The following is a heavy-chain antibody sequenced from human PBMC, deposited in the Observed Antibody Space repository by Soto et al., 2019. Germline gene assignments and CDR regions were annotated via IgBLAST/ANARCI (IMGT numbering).Heavy chain of an antibody. J-gene: IGHJ5*02. Sequence: QITLKESGPTLVKPTQTLTLTCTFSGFSLSTSGVGVGWIRQPPGKALEWLALIYWDDDKRYSPSLKSRLTITKDTSKTQVVLTLTNMDPVDTATYSCAHFAHRDHYDFWGGYSSHNWFDPWGQGTLVTVSS. D-gene: IGHD3-3*01. V-gene: IGHV2-5*02. CDR2: IYWDDDK. CDR3: AHFAHRDHYDFWGGYSSHNWFDP. CDR1: GFSLSTSGVG.